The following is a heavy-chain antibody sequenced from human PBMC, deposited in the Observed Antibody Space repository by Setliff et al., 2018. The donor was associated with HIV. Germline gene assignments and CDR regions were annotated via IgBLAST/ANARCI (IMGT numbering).Heavy chain of an antibody. D-gene: IGHD3-22*01. V-gene: IGHV4-31*03. CDR2: MYHSGST. CDR1: GGSISSGGYY. CDR3: ARVRLTMIMMVDYFDQ. Sequence: PSETLSLTCTVSGGSISSGGYYWSWIRQHPGKGLEWTGYMYHSGSTHYNPSLKSRVTISVDTSKKQLSLSLTSVTAADTAVYYCARVRLTMIMMVDYFDQWGQGTLVTVSS. J-gene: IGHJ4*02.